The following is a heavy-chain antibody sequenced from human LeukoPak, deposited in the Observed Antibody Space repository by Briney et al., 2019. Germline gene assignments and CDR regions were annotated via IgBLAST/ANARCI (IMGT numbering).Heavy chain of an antibody. J-gene: IGHJ4*02. CDR2: ISKNGGGT. CDR3: ARAVDGY. D-gene: IGHD6-19*01. CDR1: GFTFSNYA. V-gene: IGHV3-23*01. Sequence: GGSLRLSCAASGFTFSNYALSWDRQAPGKGLEWVSTISKNGGGTHYADSVKGRFTISRDNSKNTLYLQMNSLRAEDTAVYYCARAVDGYWGQGTLVTVSS.